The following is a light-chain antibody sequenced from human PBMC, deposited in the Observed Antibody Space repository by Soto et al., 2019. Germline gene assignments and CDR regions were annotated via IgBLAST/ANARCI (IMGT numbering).Light chain of an antibody. CDR3: AAWDDSLSGHVV. Sequence: QSVLTQPPSASGTPGQRVTISCSGSISNIGSNYVYWYQQLPGTAPKLLIYRNNQRPSGVPERFFGSKSGTSASLAISGLRSEDEADYYCAAWDDSLSGHVVFGGGTKLTVL. CDR1: ISNIGSNY. CDR2: RNN. J-gene: IGLJ2*01. V-gene: IGLV1-47*01.